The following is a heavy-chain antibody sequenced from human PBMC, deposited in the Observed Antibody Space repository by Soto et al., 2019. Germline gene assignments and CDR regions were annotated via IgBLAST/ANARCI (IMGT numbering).Heavy chain of an antibody. D-gene: IGHD2-2*01. CDR1: GGSISGGGYY. Sequence: SETLSLTCTVSGGSISGGGYYWSWIRQHPGKGLEWIGYIYYSGSTYYNPSLKSRVTISVDTSKNQFSLKLSSVTAADTAVYYCARXGRYCRSTSCPKWYFDYWGQGTLVTVSS. CDR2: IYYSGST. CDR3: ARXGRYCRSTSCPKWYFDY. J-gene: IGHJ4*02. V-gene: IGHV4-31*03.